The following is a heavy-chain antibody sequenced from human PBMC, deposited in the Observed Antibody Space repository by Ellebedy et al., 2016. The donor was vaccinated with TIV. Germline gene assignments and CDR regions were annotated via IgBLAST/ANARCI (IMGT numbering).Heavy chain of an antibody. CDR2: INPSGGST. CDR3: ARYLPPNYVDIVATITALDYYYGMDV. CDR1: GYTFTSYY. D-gene: IGHD5-12*01. J-gene: IGHJ6*02. Sequence: ASVKVSXKASGYTFTSYYMHWVRQAPGQGLEWMGIINPSGGSTSYAQKFQGRVTMTRDTSTSTVYMELSSLRSEDTAVYYCARYLPPNYVDIVATITALDYYYGMDVWGQGTTVTVSS. V-gene: IGHV1-46*01.